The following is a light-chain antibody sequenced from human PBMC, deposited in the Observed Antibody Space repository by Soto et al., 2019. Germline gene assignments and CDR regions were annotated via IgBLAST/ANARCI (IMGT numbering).Light chain of an antibody. CDR3: QQYETYST. V-gene: IGKV1-39*01. J-gene: IGKJ2*01. CDR1: QSISSY. Sequence: DIQMTQSPSSLSASVGDRVTITCRASQSISSYLNWYQQKPGKAPKLLIHDASSLQSWVPSRFSGRGSETEFTLTISSLQPDDFATYYCQQYETYSTFGQGTKVDIK. CDR2: DAS.